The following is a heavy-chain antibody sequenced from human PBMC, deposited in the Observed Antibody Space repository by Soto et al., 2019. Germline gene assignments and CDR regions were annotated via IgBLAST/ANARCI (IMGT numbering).Heavy chain of an antibody. CDR3: AKDQDGDYAFDI. Sequence: VQLLESGGGLVQPGGSLRLSCVASGFAFNNFAMRWVRQAPGKGLEWVAVISYDGSNKYYADSVKGRFTISRDNSKNTLYLQMNSLRAEDTAVYYCAKDQDGDYAFDIWGQGTMVTVSS. D-gene: IGHD4-17*01. J-gene: IGHJ3*02. V-gene: IGHV3-30*18. CDR1: GFAFNNFA. CDR2: ISYDGSNK.